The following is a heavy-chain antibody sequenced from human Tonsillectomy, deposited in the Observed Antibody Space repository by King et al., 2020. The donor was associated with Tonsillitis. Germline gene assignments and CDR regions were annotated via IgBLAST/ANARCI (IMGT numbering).Heavy chain of an antibody. J-gene: IGHJ4*02. CDR1: GYAFTSYG. D-gene: IGHD5-12*01. Sequence: VQLVQSGAEVKKPGASVKVSCKTSGYAFTSYGITWVRQAPGQGLEWMGWISAYNGNTNYAQKLQGRVTMTTDTSTSTAYMELRSLRSDDTAVYYCARDANILATAISAWSIWGKGTLVTVSS. CDR3: ARDANILATAISAWSI. CDR2: ISAYNGNT. V-gene: IGHV1-18*04.